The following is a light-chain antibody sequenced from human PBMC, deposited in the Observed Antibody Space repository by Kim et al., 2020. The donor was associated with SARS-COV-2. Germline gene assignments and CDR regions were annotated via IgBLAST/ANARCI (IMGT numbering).Light chain of an antibody. J-gene: IGKJ1*01. Sequence: SPGEGATLSCRASQSVSNTFLAWYQQKPGQAPRLLIYGASRRAAGIPDRFSGSGSGTDFTLTISRLESEDFAVYYCQQYGSPPRTFGQGTKVDIK. CDR2: GAS. V-gene: IGKV3-20*01. CDR3: QQYGSPPRT. CDR1: QSVSNTF.